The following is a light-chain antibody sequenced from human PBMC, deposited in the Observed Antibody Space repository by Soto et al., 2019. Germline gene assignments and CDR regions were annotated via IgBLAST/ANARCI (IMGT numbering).Light chain of an antibody. CDR1: SSDVGVYNY. Sequence: QSALTQPASVSGSPGQSITISCTGTSSDVGVYNYVSWYQQHPGKAPKLMIYDVSNRPSGVSNRFSGSKSGNTASLTISGLQAEDEADYYCSSYISTSTLSVVFGGGTKLTVL. J-gene: IGLJ2*01. CDR2: DVS. CDR3: SSYISTSTLSVV. V-gene: IGLV2-14*01.